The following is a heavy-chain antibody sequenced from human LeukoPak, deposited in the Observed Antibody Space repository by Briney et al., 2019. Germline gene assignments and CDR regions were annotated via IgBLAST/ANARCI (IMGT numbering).Heavy chain of an antibody. Sequence: WMGIIYPGDSDTRYSPSFQGQVTISADKSISTAYLQWSSLKASDTAMYYCASHDLPGAFDIWGQGTMVTVSS. J-gene: IGHJ3*02. V-gene: IGHV5-51*01. CDR3: ASHDLPGAFDI. CDR2: IYPGDSDT.